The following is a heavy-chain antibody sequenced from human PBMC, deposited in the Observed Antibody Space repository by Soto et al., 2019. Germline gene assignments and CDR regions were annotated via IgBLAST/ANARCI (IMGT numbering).Heavy chain of an antibody. CDR1: GESFSGYY. CDR3: ARTLRGHDAFDI. Sequence: SETLSLTCVVDGESFSGYYWTWIRQPPGKGLEWIGNINDSGSTNYNPSLKSRVTMSVDTSKNQFSLKLSSVTAADTAVYYCARTLRGHDAFDIWGQGTMVTVSS. V-gene: IGHV4-34*01. CDR2: INDSGST. D-gene: IGHD4-17*01. J-gene: IGHJ3*02.